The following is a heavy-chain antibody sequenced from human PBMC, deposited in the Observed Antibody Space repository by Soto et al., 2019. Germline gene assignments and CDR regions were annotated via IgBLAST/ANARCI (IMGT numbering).Heavy chain of an antibody. V-gene: IGHV4-30-4*01. CDR1: GGFINSGDYH. Sequence: RSRTCTVSGGFINSGDYHWTWIRQFPGKGLEWIGGIYYSASTYYNPALVSRITISLDTSKNQFSLKLTSVTAADTAVYYCARASRTPSGGMDVWGQGTTVTVSS. CDR2: IYYSAST. CDR3: ARASRTPSGGMDV. J-gene: IGHJ6*02.